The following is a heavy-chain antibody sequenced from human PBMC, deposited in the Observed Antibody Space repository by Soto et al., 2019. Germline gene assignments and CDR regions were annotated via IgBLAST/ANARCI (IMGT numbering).Heavy chain of an antibody. J-gene: IGHJ3*02. CDR1: RFTFSMFA. CDR2: IGGTGADT. D-gene: IGHD1-1*01. V-gene: IGHV3-23*01. CDR3: AKDRLDHNSVWESLDI. Sequence: DAQLLESGGGLVQPGGSLRLSCAASRFTFSMFAMSWVRQAPGKGLEWVSSIGGTGADTYYADSVKGRFTISRDNSKNRLFLEMNSLRVEDTAMYYCAKDRLDHNSVWESLDIWGQGTMVTVSS.